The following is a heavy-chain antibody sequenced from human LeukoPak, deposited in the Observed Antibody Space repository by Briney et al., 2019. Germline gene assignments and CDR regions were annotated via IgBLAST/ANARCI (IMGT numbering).Heavy chain of an antibody. CDR2: ISSISSTI. Sequence: TGGSLRLSCTASGFTFSSYSMTWVRQAPGKGLEWVSYISSISSTIYYADSVKGRFTISRDNAKNSLYLQMNSLRAEDTAVYYCARLSPSGWYGYFQQWGQGTRVTVSA. CDR1: GFTFSSYS. CDR3: ARLSPSGWYGYFQQ. J-gene: IGHJ1*01. D-gene: IGHD6-19*01. V-gene: IGHV3-48*01.